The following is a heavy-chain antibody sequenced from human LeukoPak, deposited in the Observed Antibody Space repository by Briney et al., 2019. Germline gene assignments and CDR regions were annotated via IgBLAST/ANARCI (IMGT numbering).Heavy chain of an antibody. CDR2: INQDGSEK. CDR1: GITFSRFW. V-gene: IGHV3-7*03. J-gene: IGHJ6*02. Sequence: GGSLRLSCAASGITFSRFWMSWVRQAPGKGLQWVANINQDGSEKHYVDSVKGRFTISRDNAKNSLYLQMSNLRAEDTAVYFCARGGGLDVWGQGATVTVSS. CDR3: ARGGGLDV. D-gene: IGHD3-16*01.